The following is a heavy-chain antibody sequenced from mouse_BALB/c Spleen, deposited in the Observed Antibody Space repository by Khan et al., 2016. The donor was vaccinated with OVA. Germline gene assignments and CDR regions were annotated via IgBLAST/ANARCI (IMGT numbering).Heavy chain of an antibody. D-gene: IGHD1-1*01. CDR1: GYSITSDYA. CDR3: ARSVTITTVVATDFDY. V-gene: IGHV3-2*02. J-gene: IGHJ2*01. Sequence: EVQLQESGPGLVKPSQSLSLTCTVTGYSITSDYAWNWIRQFPGNKLEWMGYISYSGRTSYNPSLKSRISITRDTSTNQFFLQLNSVNTTDKATYYWARSVTITTVVATDFDYWGQGTTLTVSS. CDR2: ISYSGRT.